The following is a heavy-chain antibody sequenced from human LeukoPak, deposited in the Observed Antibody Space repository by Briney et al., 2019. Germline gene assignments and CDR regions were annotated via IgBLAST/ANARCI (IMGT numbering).Heavy chain of an antibody. J-gene: IGHJ4*02. CDR2: IYTSGTT. Sequence: SETLSLTCTVSGGAISSGSYYWSWIRQSAGKGLEWIGRIYTSGTTNSNPSLKSRVTMSLDTSKNQFSLKLSSVTAADTAVYYCARESLPYIGGHFDYWGQGTLVTVSS. V-gene: IGHV4-61*02. CDR1: GGAISSGSYY. CDR3: ARESLPYIGGHFDY. D-gene: IGHD3-10*01.